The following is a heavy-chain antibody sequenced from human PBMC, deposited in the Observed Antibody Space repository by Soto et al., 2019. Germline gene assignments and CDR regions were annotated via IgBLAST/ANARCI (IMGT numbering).Heavy chain of an antibody. CDR1: GFTFSSYS. Sequence: GESLKISCAASGFTFSSYSMNWVRQAPGKGLEWVSSISSSSSYIYYADSVKGRFTIPRDNAKNSLYLQMNSLRAEDTAVYYCASRYCSGGSCYSGYAFDIWGQGTMVTVSS. D-gene: IGHD2-15*01. J-gene: IGHJ3*02. V-gene: IGHV3-21*01. CDR3: ASRYCSGGSCYSGYAFDI. CDR2: ISSSSSYI.